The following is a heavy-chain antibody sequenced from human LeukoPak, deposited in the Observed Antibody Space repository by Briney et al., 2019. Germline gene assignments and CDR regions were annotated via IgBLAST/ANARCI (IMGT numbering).Heavy chain of an antibody. CDR1: GGSFSGNY. CDR3: ASLDSYSGSYYFDY. J-gene: IGHJ4*02. D-gene: IGHD1-26*01. Sequence: PSETLSLTCAVYGGSFSGNYWSWIRQPPGKGLEGFGEINHSGSTNYNPSLKSRVTISVDTSKNQFSLKLSSVTAADTAVYYCASLDSYSGSYYFDYWGQGTLVTVSS. CDR2: INHSGST. V-gene: IGHV4-34*01.